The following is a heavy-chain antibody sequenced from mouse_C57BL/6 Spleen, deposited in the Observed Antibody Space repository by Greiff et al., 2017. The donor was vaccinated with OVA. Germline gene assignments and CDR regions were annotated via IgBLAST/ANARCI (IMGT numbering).Heavy chain of an antibody. CDR1: GYTFTEYT. V-gene: IGHV1-62-2*01. CDR2: FYPGSGSI. CDR3: ARHEEGQLEGYAMDY. J-gene: IGHJ4*01. D-gene: IGHD6-1*01. Sequence: VQVVESGAELVKPGASVKLSCKASGYTFTEYTIHWVKQRSGQGLEWIGWFYPGSGSIEYNEKFKDKATLTADKSSSTVYMELSRLTSEDSAVYFCARHEEGQLEGYAMDYWGQGTSVTVSS.